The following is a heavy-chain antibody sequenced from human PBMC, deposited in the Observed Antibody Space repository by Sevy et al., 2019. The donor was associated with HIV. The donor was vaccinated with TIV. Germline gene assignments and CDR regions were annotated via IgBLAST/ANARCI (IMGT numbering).Heavy chain of an antibody. D-gene: IGHD5-12*01. V-gene: IGHV3-23*01. CDR1: GFIFNSYP. J-gene: IGHJ4*02. CDR3: AREDSGYEY. Sequence: GGSLRLSCAASGFIFNSYPISWVRLAPGKGLEWVSSLSASGGSIHYADSVKGRFTISRDNSKKTVDLQMNSLRAGDTDVYYCAREDSGYEYWGQGTLVTVSS. CDR2: LSASGGSI.